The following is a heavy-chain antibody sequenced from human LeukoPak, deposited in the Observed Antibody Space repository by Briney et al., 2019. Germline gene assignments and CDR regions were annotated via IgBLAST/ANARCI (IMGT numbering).Heavy chain of an antibody. CDR1: GYTFTSYY. D-gene: IGHD3-3*01. CDR3: ARSRFLEWLLSQYYYYGMDV. J-gene: IGHJ6*02. V-gene: IGHV1-46*01. CDR2: INPSGGST. Sequence: ASVKVSCKASGYTFTSYYMHWVRQAPGQGLEWMGIINPSGGSTSYAQKFQGRVTMTTDTSTSTAYMELRSLRSDDTAVYYCARSRFLEWLLSQYYYYGMDVWGQGTTVTVSS.